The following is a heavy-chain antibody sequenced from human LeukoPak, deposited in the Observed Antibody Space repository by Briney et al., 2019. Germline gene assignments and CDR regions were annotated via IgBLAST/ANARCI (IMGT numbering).Heavy chain of an antibody. J-gene: IGHJ2*01. CDR2: ISGSGGST. CDR1: GFTFSSYG. D-gene: IGHD3-16*01. CDR3: AKMDGLPRAWYFDL. V-gene: IGHV3-23*01. Sequence: PGGSLRLSCAASGFTFSSYGMSWVRQAPGKGLEWVSAISGSGGSTYYADSVKGRFTISRDNSKNTLYLQMNSLRAEDTAVYYCAKMDGLPRAWYFDLWGRGTLVTVSS.